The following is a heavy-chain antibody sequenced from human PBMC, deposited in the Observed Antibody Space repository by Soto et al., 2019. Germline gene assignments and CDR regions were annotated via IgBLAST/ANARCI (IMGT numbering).Heavy chain of an antibody. D-gene: IGHD4-17*01. CDR1: GGSISSGGYY. J-gene: IGHJ5*02. CDR3: ARDTSDYGDYQNWFDP. Sequence: TLSLTCTVSGGSISSGGYYWSWIRQHPGKGLEWIGYIYYSGSTYYNPSLKSRVTISVDTSKNQFSLKLSSVTAADTAVYYCARDTSDYGDYQNWFDPWGQGTLVTVSS. CDR2: IYYSGST. V-gene: IGHV4-31*03.